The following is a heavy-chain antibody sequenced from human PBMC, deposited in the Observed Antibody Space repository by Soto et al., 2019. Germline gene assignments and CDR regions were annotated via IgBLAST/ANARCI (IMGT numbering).Heavy chain of an antibody. CDR2: IYYSAST. J-gene: IGHJ4*02. CDR3: TRLPPWSRYYTGLTGFDY. V-gene: IGHV4-39*01. D-gene: IGHD3-3*01. CDR1: GASMITSSYF. Sequence: SETLSLTCTVSGASMITSSYFWGWVRQPPGKGLEWLGNIYYSASTSYNPSLKSRVTMSIDTSKTQFSLKLTSVTAADTAVYYCTRLPPWSRYYTGLTGFDYWGQGTLVTGSS.